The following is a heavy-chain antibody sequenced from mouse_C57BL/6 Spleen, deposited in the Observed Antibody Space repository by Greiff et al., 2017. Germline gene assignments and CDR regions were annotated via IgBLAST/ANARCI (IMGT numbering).Heavy chain of an antibody. CDR3: ARRGDYDGYYFDY. D-gene: IGHD2-4*01. CDR1: GFTFSSYT. J-gene: IGHJ2*01. V-gene: IGHV5-9*01. CDR2: ISGGGGNT. Sequence: EVKVEESGGGLVKPGGSLKLSCAASGFTFSSYTMSWVRQTPEKRLEWVATISGGGGNTYYPDSVKGRFTISRDNAKNTLYLQMSSLRSEDTALYYCARRGDYDGYYFDYWGQGTTLTVSS.